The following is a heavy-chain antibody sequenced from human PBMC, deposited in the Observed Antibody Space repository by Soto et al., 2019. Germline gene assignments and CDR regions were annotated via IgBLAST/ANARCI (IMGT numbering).Heavy chain of an antibody. CDR1: GFTFRDYA. D-gene: IGHD2-21*02. Sequence: EVQLLESGGNLVQPGGSLRLSCAASGFTFRDYAMSWVRLAPGKGLEWVSSFCSNNTNTHYADSVKGRFTISRDNSRNTLFLQMNNLRADDTAVYYCAKTTRDSCFLGVDYWGQGTLVTVSS. V-gene: IGHV3-23*01. CDR2: FCSNNTNT. CDR3: AKTTRDSCFLGVDY. J-gene: IGHJ4*02.